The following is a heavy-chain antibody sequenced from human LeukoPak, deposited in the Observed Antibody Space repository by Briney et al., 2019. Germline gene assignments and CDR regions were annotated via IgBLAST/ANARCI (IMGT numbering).Heavy chain of an antibody. CDR2: ISYDGSNK. J-gene: IGHJ5*02. V-gene: IGHV3-30*03. D-gene: IGHD2-21*02. CDR3: ARVMTAHTNWFDP. CDR1: GFTFSSYG. Sequence: PGGSLRLSCAASGFTFSSYGMHWVRQAPGKGLEWVAVISYDGSNKYYADSVKGRFTISRDNSKNTLYLQMNNLRAEDTAVYYCARVMTAHTNWFDPWGQGTLVTVSS.